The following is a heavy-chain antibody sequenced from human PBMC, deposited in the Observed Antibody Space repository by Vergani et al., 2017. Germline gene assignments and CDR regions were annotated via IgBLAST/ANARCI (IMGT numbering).Heavy chain of an antibody. V-gene: IGHV3-23*01. J-gene: IGHJ4*02. Sequence: EVQLLESGGGLVQPGGSLRLSCAASGFTFSSYAMSWVRPAPGKGLEWVSAISGSGGSTYYADSVKGRFTISRNNSKHTLYLQMNSLRAEDTAVYYCAKSEAGVVLALFDYWGQGTLVTVSS. CDR2: ISGSGGST. CDR1: GFTFSSYA. CDR3: AKSEAGVVLALFDY. D-gene: IGHD2-8*01.